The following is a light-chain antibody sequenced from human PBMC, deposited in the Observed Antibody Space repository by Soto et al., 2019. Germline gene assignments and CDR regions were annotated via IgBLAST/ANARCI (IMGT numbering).Light chain of an antibody. J-gene: IGKJ5*01. V-gene: IGKV3-20*01. CDR1: QSVTSGY. CDR2: GAS. CDR3: QQYGSSPT. Sequence: EIVLTQSPGTLSLSPGERATLSCRASQSVTSGYLVWYQHKPGQAPRLLIYGASSRATGIPDRFSGSGSGTDFTLTISRLEPEDFAVYYCQQYGSSPTFGQGTRLEIK.